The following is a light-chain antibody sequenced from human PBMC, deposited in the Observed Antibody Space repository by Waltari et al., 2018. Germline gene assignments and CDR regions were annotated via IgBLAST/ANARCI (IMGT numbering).Light chain of an antibody. CDR1: SSDVGGYND. CDR2: EVS. J-gene: IGLJ2*01. V-gene: IGLV2-14*01. CDR3: SSYTSSSTLVV. Sequence: QSALTQPASVSGSPGQSITISCTGTSSDVGGYNDVSWYQQHPGNAPKLMIYEVSNRPSGVANRFSGSKSGNTASLTISGLQAEDEADYYCSSYTSSSTLVVFGGGTKLTVL.